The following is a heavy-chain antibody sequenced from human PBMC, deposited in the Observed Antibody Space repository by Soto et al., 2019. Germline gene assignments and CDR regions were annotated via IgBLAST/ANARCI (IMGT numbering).Heavy chain of an antibody. CDR1: GYTFSNYG. CDR3: ATLTFGGVLGSPGPDY. V-gene: IGHV1-18*01. CDR2: ISLYSDGT. Sequence: ASVKVSCKTSGYTFSNYGITWVRQAPGQPLEWLGWISLYSDGTNYAQKFQGRVTMTEDTSTDTAYMELSSLRSEDTAVYYCATLTFGGVLGSPGPDYWGPGTLVTVSS. D-gene: IGHD3-16*01. J-gene: IGHJ4*02.